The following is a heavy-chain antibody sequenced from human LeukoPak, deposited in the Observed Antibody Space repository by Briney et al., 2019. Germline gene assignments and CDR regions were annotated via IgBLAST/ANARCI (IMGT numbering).Heavy chain of an antibody. Sequence: GGSLRLSCAASGFTFSSYWMSWVRQAPGKVLEWVANIKQDGSEKYYVDSVKGRFTISRDNAKNSLYLQMNSLRAEDTAVYYCAREITGTDVYLDYWGQGTLVTVSS. J-gene: IGHJ4*02. D-gene: IGHD1-20*01. CDR1: GFTFSSYW. CDR2: IKQDGSEK. V-gene: IGHV3-7*01. CDR3: AREITGTDVYLDY.